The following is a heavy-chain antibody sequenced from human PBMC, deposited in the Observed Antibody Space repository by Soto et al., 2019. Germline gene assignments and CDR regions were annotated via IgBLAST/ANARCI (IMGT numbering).Heavy chain of an antibody. CDR2: MNPNSGNT. CDR1: GYTFTSYD. CDR3: ARGRIAARPRGMDY. D-gene: IGHD6-6*01. Sequence: GPSVKVSCKASGYTFTSYDINWVRQATGQGLEWMGWMNPNSGNTGYAQKFQGRVTMTRNTSISTAYMELSSLRSEDTAVYYCARGRIAARPRGMDYWGQGTPVTVSS. J-gene: IGHJ4*02. V-gene: IGHV1-8*01.